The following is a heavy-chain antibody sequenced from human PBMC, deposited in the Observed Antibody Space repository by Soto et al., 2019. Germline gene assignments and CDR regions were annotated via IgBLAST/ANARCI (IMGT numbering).Heavy chain of an antibody. J-gene: IGHJ4*02. CDR2: INHSGST. CDR3: ARGRGISRTNPSYYFDY. Sequence: SETLSLTCAVYGGSFSGYYWSWIRQPPGKGLEWIGEINHSGSTNYNPSLKSRVTISVDTSKNQFSLKLSSVTAADTAVYYCARGRGISRTNPSYYFDYWGQGTLVTVSS. CDR1: GGSFSGYY. V-gene: IGHV4-34*01.